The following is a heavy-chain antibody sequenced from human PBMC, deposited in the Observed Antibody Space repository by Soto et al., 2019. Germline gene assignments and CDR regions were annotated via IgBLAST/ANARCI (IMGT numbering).Heavy chain of an antibody. CDR2: IDYSGAT. CDR1: GGSISSSVYY. Sequence: SETLSLTCTVSGGSISSSVYYWGWIRQPPGRGLEWIGIIDYSGATYYNPSLKSRVTISVDTSKNQFSLKLSSVTAADTAVYYCARGLTTVTTVRYFDYWGQGTQVTVSS. J-gene: IGHJ4*02. V-gene: IGHV4-39*01. CDR3: ARGLTTVTTVRYFDY. D-gene: IGHD4-17*01.